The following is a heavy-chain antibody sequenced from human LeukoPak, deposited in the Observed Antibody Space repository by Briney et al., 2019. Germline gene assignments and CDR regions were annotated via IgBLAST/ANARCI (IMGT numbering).Heavy chain of an antibody. J-gene: IGHJ4*02. CDR2: ISSSGSTI. Sequence: SGGSLRLSCAASGFTFSDYYMSWIRQAPGKGLEWVSYISSSGSTIYYADSVKGRFTISRDSAKNSLYLQMNSLRAEDTAVYYCASGVEAVAGTGPFDYWGQGTLVTVSS. D-gene: IGHD6-19*01. CDR1: GFTFSDYY. CDR3: ASGVEAVAGTGPFDY. V-gene: IGHV3-11*01.